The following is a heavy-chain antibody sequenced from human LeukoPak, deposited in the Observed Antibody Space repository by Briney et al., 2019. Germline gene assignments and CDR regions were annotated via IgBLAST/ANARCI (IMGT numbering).Heavy chain of an antibody. CDR3: VREWDHTRMTFDI. Sequence: ASVKVSCKASGYTFTSYGISWVRQAPGQGLEWMGWIGTYNGNTKYAQEFQGRVTMTTDTSTSTGYMELRNLRSDDTAVYFCVREWDHTRMTFDIWGQGTMVTVSS. V-gene: IGHV1-18*01. CDR2: IGTYNGNT. D-gene: IGHD1-26*01. CDR1: GYTFTSYG. J-gene: IGHJ3*02.